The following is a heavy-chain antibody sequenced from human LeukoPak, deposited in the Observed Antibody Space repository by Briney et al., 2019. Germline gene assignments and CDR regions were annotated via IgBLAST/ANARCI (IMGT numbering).Heavy chain of an antibody. J-gene: IGHJ4*02. CDR3: ARDQDGYNPFDY. V-gene: IGHV3-21*01. D-gene: IGHD5-24*01. Sequence: MSGGSLRLSCAASGFTFSSYSMNWVRQAPGKGLEWVSSISSSSSYIYYADSVKGRFTISRDNAKNSLYLQMNSLRAEDTAVYYCARDQDGYNPFDYWGQGTLVTVSS. CDR2: ISSSSSYI. CDR1: GFTFSSYS.